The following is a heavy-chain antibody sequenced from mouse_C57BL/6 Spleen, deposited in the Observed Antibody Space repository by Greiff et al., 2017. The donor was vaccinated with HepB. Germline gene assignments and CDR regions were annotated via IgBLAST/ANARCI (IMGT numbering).Heavy chain of an antibody. D-gene: IGHD1-1*01. J-gene: IGHJ4*01. Sequence: VQLQQSGPELVKPGASVKISCKASGYSFTDYNMNWVKQSNGKSLEWIGVINPNYGTTSYNQKFKGKATLTVDQYSSTAYMQLNSLTSEDSAVYYCARKITTVKDYAMDYWGQGTSVTVSS. CDR1: GYSFTDYN. V-gene: IGHV1-39*01. CDR2: INPNYGTT. CDR3: ARKITTVKDYAMDY.